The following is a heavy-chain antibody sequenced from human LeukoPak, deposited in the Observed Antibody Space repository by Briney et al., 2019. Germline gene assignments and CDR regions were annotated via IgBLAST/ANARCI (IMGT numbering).Heavy chain of an antibody. D-gene: IGHD5-24*01. CDR3: ARGENGSFDR. J-gene: IGHJ4*02. V-gene: IGHV3-11*01. CDR2: ISSTGGDK. Sequence: GGSLRLSCKSSGVTFEDYYLSWIRQAPGKGLEWISYISSTGGDKFYADPVKGRFIISRDNAMNSVYMEMNDLTAEDTAFYYCARGENGSFDRWGQGTLVIVSS. CDR1: GVTFEDYY.